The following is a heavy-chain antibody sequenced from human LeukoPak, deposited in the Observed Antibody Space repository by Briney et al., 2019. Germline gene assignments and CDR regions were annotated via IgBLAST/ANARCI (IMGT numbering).Heavy chain of an antibody. CDR2: IYSGGST. J-gene: IGHJ4*02. CDR1: GFTVSSNY. Sequence: GGSLRLSCAASGFTVSSNYMSWVRQAPGKGLEWVSVIYSGGSTYYADSVKGRFTISRDNAKNTLYLQMNSLRAEDTAVYYCARGVTMATITPLLCWGQGTLVTVYS. D-gene: IGHD5-24*01. CDR3: ARGVTMATITPLLC. V-gene: IGHV3-66*01.